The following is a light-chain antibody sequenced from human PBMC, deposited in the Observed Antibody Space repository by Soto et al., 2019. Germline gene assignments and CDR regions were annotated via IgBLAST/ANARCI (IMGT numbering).Light chain of an antibody. Sequence: QSALTQPASVSGSPGQSITISCIGTSSDIGPYNYVSWYQQHPDKAPKLILYEVTNRPSGASDRFSGSKSGNAAFLTISGLQAEDEADYYCSSYSSSATPYVFGTVTKLTVL. V-gene: IGLV2-14*01. CDR2: EVT. CDR3: SSYSSSATPYV. J-gene: IGLJ1*01. CDR1: SSDIGPYNY.